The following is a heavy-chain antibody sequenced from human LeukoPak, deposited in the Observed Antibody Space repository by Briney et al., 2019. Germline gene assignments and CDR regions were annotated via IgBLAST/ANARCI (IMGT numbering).Heavy chain of an antibody. Sequence: GGSLRLSCAGSGFSFSSYGMHWVRQAPGKGLEWMAFIRSDGSNKYYADSVKGRFTISRDNSKNTLYLQMNSLRAEDTAVYYCARDSLYYYDSSGYYVSDAFDIWGQGTMVTVSS. CDR2: IRSDGSNK. CDR1: GFSFSSYG. CDR3: ARDSLYYYDSSGYYVSDAFDI. J-gene: IGHJ3*02. D-gene: IGHD3-22*01. V-gene: IGHV3-30*02.